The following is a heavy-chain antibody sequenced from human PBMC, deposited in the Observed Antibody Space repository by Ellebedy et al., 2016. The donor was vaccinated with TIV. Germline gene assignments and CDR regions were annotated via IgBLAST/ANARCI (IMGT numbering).Heavy chain of an antibody. D-gene: IGHD5-18*01. V-gene: IGHV1-18*01. Sequence: ASVKVSCKASGYTFTSYGINWVRQAPGQGLEWMGWISAYNGNTNYAQKLQGLVTMPTDTSTNTAYMELSSLRSEDTAVYYWARGRIAQLWSERYVELWGRGTLVTVSS. J-gene: IGHJ2*01. CDR1: GYTFTSYG. CDR2: ISAYNGNT. CDR3: ARGRIAQLWSERYVEL.